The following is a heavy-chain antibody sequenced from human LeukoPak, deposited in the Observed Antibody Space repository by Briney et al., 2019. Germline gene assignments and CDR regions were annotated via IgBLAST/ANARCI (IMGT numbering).Heavy chain of an antibody. Sequence: GASVKVSCKTSGYTFTGYYIQWVRQAPGQGLEWMGYINPTSGGTNYAQEFQGRVTMTRDTSISTAYMELNSLKTDDTAVYYCTRDGGGDYVLDYWGQGTLVTVSS. CDR3: TRDGGGDYVLDY. D-gene: IGHD4-17*01. CDR2: INPTSGGT. J-gene: IGHJ4*02. CDR1: GYTFTGYY. V-gene: IGHV1-2*02.